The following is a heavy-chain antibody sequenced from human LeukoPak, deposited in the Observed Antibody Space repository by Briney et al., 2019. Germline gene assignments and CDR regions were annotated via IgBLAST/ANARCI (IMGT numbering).Heavy chain of an antibody. Sequence: GGSLRLSCAASGFTFNIYSMNWVRQAPGKGLEWVSSISSSSSYIYYADSVKGRFTISRDNAKNSLYLQMNSLRAEDTAVYYCARDRRFGVVIMAGGDYWGQGTLVTVSS. CDR1: GFTFNIYS. D-gene: IGHD3-3*01. CDR2: ISSSSSYI. V-gene: IGHV3-21*01. J-gene: IGHJ4*02. CDR3: ARDRRFGVVIMAGGDY.